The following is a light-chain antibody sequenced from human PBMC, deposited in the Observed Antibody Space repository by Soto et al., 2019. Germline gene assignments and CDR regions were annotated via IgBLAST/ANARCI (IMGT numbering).Light chain of an antibody. J-gene: IGKJ4*01. CDR2: KAS. Sequence: DIQMTQSPSTLSASVGDSVTITCRASQSISTWLAWYQQKPGKAPKLLIYKASSLEGGVPSRFSGSGSGTEFNITISSLQPDDFATYYCQQYKTYPLTFGGGTTVDIK. V-gene: IGKV1-5*03. CDR3: QQYKTYPLT. CDR1: QSISTW.